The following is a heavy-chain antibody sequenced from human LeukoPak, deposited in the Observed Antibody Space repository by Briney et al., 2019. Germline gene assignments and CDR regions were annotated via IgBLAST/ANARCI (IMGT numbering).Heavy chain of an antibody. D-gene: IGHD3-9*01. Sequence: ASVKVSCKASGYTFTGYYMHWVRQAPGQGLEWIGWINPNSGGTNYAQKFQGRVTMTRDTSINTAYMELSRLRSDDTAVYYCAREGGPLLRYFDWLSWGQGTLVTVSS. V-gene: IGHV1-2*02. J-gene: IGHJ4*02. CDR1: GYTFTGYY. CDR2: INPNSGGT. CDR3: AREGGPLLRYFDWLS.